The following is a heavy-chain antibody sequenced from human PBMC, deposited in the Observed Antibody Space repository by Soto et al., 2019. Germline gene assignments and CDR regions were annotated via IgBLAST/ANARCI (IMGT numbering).Heavy chain of an antibody. J-gene: IGHJ3*02. V-gene: IGHV1-46*02. D-gene: IGHD3-10*01. Sequence: QVQLVQSGAEVKKPGASVKVACKASGYSFNSYYMHWVRQAPGQGPEWMGVINPSGASTSYAQKLQGRVTMTRDTSTSTVYMELSSLRSEDTALYYCASDYNAYQRQHVFDIWGQGKLVTVSS. CDR2: INPSGAST. CDR3: ASDYNAYQRQHVFDI. CDR1: GYSFNSYY.